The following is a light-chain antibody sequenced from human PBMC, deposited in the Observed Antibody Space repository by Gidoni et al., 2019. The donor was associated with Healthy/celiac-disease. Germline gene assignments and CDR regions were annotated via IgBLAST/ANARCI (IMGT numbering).Light chain of an antibody. CDR3: MQALQTPT. CDR1: QSLLHSNGYNY. CDR2: LGS. J-gene: IGKJ4*01. Sequence: DMVMTQSPLSLPVTPGEPASISCRSSQSLLHSNGYNYLDWYLQKPGQSPQLLIYLGSNRASGVPDRFSGSGSGTDFTLKISRVEAVDVGVYYCMQALQTPTFGGGTKVEIK. V-gene: IGKV2-28*01.